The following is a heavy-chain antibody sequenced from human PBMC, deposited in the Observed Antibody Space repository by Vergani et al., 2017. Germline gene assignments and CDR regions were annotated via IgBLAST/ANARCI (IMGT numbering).Heavy chain of an antibody. Sequence: QVQLVQSGAEVKKPGSSVKVSCKASGGTFSSYAISWVRQAPGQGLEWMGGIIPIFGTANYAQKFQGRVTITADESTSTAYMELSSLRSEDTAVYYCARYNGTAIFAAGGLYYYYYYMDVWGKGTTVTVSS. CDR2: IIPIFGTA. CDR3: ARYNGTAIFAAGGLYYYYYYMDV. J-gene: IGHJ6*03. D-gene: IGHD3-3*01. CDR1: GGTFSSYA. V-gene: IGHV1-69*01.